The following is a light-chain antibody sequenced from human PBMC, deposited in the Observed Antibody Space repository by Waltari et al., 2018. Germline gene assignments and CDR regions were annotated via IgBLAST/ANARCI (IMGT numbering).Light chain of an antibody. J-gene: IGLJ2*01. V-gene: IGLV1-44*01. CDR2: SNN. Sequence: QSMLTQPPSGSGTPGQRVTISCSGSSSNIRRNPVNWYQQLPRTAPKLVIFSNNERPSGVPDRFSASKSGTSASLAISGLQSEDEANYYCATWDDTLKGPVFGGGTKLIVL. CDR1: SSNIRRNP. CDR3: ATWDDTLKGPV.